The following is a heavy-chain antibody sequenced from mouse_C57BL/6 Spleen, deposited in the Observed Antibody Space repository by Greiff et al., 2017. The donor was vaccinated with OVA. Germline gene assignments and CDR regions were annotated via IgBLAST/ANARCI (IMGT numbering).Heavy chain of an antibody. J-gene: IGHJ4*01. CDR2: IYPRSGNT. D-gene: IGHD2-1*01. V-gene: IGHV1-81*01. Sequence: VQLQQSGAELARPGASVKLSCKASGYTFTSYGISWVKQSTGQGLEWIGEIYPRSGNTYYNEKFKGKATLTADKSSSTAYMELRSLTSEDSAVYFCARVGGNSLYYYAMDYWGQGTSVTVSS. CDR1: GYTFTSYG. CDR3: ARVGGNSLYYYAMDY.